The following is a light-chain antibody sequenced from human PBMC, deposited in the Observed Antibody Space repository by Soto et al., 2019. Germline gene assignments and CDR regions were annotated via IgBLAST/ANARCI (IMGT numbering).Light chain of an antibody. CDR3: QQYGSSPRT. V-gene: IGKV3-20*01. CDR2: GAS. J-gene: IGKJ2*01. CDR1: QSVSSGY. Sequence: EIVLTQSPGTLSLSPGDGATLSCRASQSVSSGYLAWYQQKPGQAPRLLIYGASRRATGIPDRFSGSGSGTDFTLSISRLEPEDFAVYFCQQYGSSPRTFGQGTKLEIK.